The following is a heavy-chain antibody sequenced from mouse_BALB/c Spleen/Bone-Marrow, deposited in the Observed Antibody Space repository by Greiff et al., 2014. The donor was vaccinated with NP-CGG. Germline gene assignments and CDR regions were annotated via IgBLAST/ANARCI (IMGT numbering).Heavy chain of an antibody. CDR3: ARYDGPAWFAY. Sequence: VQLVESGAELVKPGASVKLSCKASGCTFTSYWIHWVKLRPGHGLEWIGEINPSNGRTNYNEKFKNKATLTVDKSSSTAYIQLSSLTSEDPAVYYCARYDGPAWFAYWGQGTLVTVS. CDR2: INPSNGRT. CDR1: GCTFTSYW. J-gene: IGHJ3*01. V-gene: IGHV1S81*02. D-gene: IGHD2-3*01.